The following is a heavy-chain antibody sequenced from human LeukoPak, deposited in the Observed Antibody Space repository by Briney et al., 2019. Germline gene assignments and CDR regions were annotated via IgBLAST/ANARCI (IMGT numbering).Heavy chain of an antibody. CDR3: ARGNGYDFHFDY. Sequence: SATLSLTCTVSGGSIISNNYYWGWVRQPPGKGLEWIGCIHYRGNTYYNPSHNSRVTMSIDSSKNQLSLKLNSMTAADTAVYYCARGNGYDFHFDYWGQGALVTVSS. V-gene: IGHV4-39*07. CDR2: IHYRGNT. D-gene: IGHD5-12*01. J-gene: IGHJ4*02. CDR1: GGSIISNNYY.